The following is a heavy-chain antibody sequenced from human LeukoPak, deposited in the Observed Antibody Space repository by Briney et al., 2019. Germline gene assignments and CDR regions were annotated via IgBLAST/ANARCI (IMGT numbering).Heavy chain of an antibody. CDR2: ISYDGSDK. CDR1: GFSFNTYG. D-gene: IGHD6-13*01. J-gene: IGHJ2*01. V-gene: IGHV3-30*03. CDR3: ARGAAAVSDWYFDL. Sequence: GGSLRLSCAASGFSFNTYGMHWVRQAPGKGLEWVAVISYDGSDKYYADSVKGRFTISRDNAKNSLYLQMNSLRAEDTAVYYCARGAAAVSDWYFDLWGRGTLVTVSS.